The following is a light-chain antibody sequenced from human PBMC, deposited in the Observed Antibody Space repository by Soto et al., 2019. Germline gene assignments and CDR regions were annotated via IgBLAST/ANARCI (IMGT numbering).Light chain of an antibody. CDR3: HQRQSWPRT. CDR1: QAVNTR. V-gene: IGKV3-11*01. J-gene: IGKJ1*01. CDR2: LAS. Sequence: EIVLTQSPATLSSFPGDRVTLSCRASQAVNTRLASYQHKPGQAPRLLIYLASNRAAGVPARFSGSGSGTDFTLTISDVEPEDFAVYYCHQRQSWPRTCGQGTKVDIK.